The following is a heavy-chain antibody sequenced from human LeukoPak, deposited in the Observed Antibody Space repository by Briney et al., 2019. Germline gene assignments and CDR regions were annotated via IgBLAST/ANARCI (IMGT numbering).Heavy chain of an antibody. V-gene: IGHV4-34*01. CDR2: INHSGST. Sequence: SETLSLTCAVYGGSFSGYYWSWIRQPPGKGLEWIGEINHSGSTNYNPSLKSRVTISVDTSKNQFSLKLSSVTAADTAVYYCARRKRITIFGVVIHSGMDVWGQGTTVTVSS. CDR1: GGSFSGYY. D-gene: IGHD3-3*01. CDR3: ARRKRITIFGVVIHSGMDV. J-gene: IGHJ6*02.